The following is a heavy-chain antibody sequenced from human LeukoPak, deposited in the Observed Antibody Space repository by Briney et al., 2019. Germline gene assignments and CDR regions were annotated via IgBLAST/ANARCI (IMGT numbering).Heavy chain of an antibody. CDR3: ARGPPGRVYDSSKKGLFDP. J-gene: IGHJ5*02. CDR2: INTSGTST. V-gene: IGHV1-46*01. Sequence: ASVKVSCTASGYTFTTYYLHWVRQAPGQGLEWMGVINTSGTSTTYAQTFQGRVTITMDTSTSTVYMELSSLTSEGTALYSCARGPPGRVYDSSKKGLFDPWGQGTLVTVSS. CDR1: GYTFTTYY. D-gene: IGHD3-22*01.